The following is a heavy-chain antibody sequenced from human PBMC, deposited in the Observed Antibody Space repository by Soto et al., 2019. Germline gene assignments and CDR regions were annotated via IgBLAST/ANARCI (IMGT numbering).Heavy chain of an antibody. Sequence: TGGSLRLSCAASGFTFSSFGMHWVRQAPGKGLEWVALISYDGNNKYYADSVKGRFTISRDNSKNTLFLQLNSLSTEDTAVYYCAKDQYSSSWFDSWGQGALVTVSS. CDR2: ISYDGNNK. D-gene: IGHD6-13*01. V-gene: IGHV3-30*18. CDR3: AKDQYSSSWFDS. CDR1: GFTFSSFG. J-gene: IGHJ5*01.